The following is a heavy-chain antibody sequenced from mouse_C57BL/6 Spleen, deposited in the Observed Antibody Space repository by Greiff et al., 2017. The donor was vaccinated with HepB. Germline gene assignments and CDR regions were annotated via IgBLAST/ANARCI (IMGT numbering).Heavy chain of an antibody. CDR1: GFTFTDYY. CDR2: IRNKANGYTT. CDR3: ARYPRYSLLYAMDY. D-gene: IGHD2-14*01. V-gene: IGHV7-3*01. Sequence: EVQVVESGGGLVQPGGSLSLSCAASGFTFTDYYMSWVRQPPGKALDWLGFIRNKANGYTTEYSASVKCRFTISRDNSQSILYLQMNALRAEDSATYYCARYPRYSLLYAMDYWGQGTSVTVAS. J-gene: IGHJ4*01.